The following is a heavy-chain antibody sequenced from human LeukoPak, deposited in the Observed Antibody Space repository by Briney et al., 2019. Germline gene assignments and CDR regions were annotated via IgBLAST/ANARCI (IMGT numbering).Heavy chain of an antibody. CDR3: ARAMPHDNWFDP. J-gene: IGHJ5*02. Sequence: GGSLRLSCAASGLTFNSYWMHWVRQVAGKRLVWVARINGDASNTTYADSVKGRFTISRDNAKNTLYLQMNSLRVDDTAVYYCARAMPHDNWFDPWGQGSLVTVSS. V-gene: IGHV3-74*03. D-gene: IGHD2-2*01. CDR1: GLTFNSYW. CDR2: INGDASNT.